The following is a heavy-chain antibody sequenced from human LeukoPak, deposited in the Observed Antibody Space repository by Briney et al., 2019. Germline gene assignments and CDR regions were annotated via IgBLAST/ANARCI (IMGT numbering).Heavy chain of an antibody. D-gene: IGHD2-15*01. V-gene: IGHV4-59*01. Sequence: SETLSLTCTVSGDSISSYYWSWIRQPPGKGLEYIGYIYYSGSTSYNPSLKSRVTISVDMSKNQFSLKLSSVTAADTAVYYCARGGNCSGGSCYSDRGWFDPWGQGTLVTVSS. CDR1: GDSISSYY. CDR2: IYYSGST. J-gene: IGHJ5*02. CDR3: ARGGNCSGGSCYSDRGWFDP.